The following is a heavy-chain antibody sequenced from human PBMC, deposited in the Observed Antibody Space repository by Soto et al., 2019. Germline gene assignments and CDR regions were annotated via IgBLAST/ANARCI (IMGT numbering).Heavy chain of an antibody. D-gene: IGHD3-9*01. CDR2: IIPIFGTA. CDR1: GGTFRTYG. CDR3: AWWSVLQYFERSWGSYYYGMYV. Sequence: QVQLVQSGAEVKKPGSSVRVSCKASGGTFRTYGISWVRQAPGQGLEWMGGIIPIFGTANYAQKFQVRVTITADESKSTAFMERSSLRCDDTAVYYGAWWSVLQYFERSWGSYYYGMYVWGQGTTVTVSS. J-gene: IGHJ6*02. V-gene: IGHV1-69*01.